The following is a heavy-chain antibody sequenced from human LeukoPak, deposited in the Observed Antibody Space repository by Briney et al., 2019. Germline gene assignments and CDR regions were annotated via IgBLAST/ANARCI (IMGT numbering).Heavy chain of an antibody. D-gene: IGHD5-18*01. CDR1: GGTFSSYA. V-gene: IGHV1-69*13. Sequence: AASVKVSCRASGGTFSSYAISWVRQAPGQGLEWMGGIIPIFGTANYAQKFQGRVAITADESTSTAYMELSSLRSEDTAVYYCARELGTSYGYFDYWGQGTLVTVSS. CDR3: ARELGTSYGYFDY. J-gene: IGHJ4*02. CDR2: IIPIFGTA.